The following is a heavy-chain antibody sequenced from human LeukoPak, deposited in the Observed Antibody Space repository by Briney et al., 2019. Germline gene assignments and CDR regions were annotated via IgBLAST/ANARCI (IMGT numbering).Heavy chain of an antibody. CDR2: IKHVGSEK. CDR1: GFTFSSYW. Sequence: GGSLRLSCAASGFTFSSYWMSWVREARGKGRVWVANIKHVGSEKYYVDSEKGRFTISRDNAKNSLYLQMNSLRAEDTAVYYCARDRDVVVVAATRGYYYYGMDVWGQGTTVTVSS. D-gene: IGHD2-15*01. V-gene: IGHV3-7*01. CDR3: ARDRDVVVVAATRGYYYYGMDV. J-gene: IGHJ6*02.